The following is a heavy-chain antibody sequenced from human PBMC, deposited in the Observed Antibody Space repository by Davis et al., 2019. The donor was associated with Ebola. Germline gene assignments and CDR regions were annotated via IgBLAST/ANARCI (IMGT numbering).Heavy chain of an antibody. Sequence: ASVKVSCKASGYDFKSYGISWVRQAPGQGLEWMGWISGYNGNTKYVQNFQGRVTITTDTSTSTVYMELRSLRSDDTAVYYCARHRCSFSSCHDNYYYMDVWGKGTSVNVSS. D-gene: IGHD6-13*01. CDR3: ARHRCSFSSCHDNYYYMDV. J-gene: IGHJ6*03. CDR1: GYDFKSYG. V-gene: IGHV1-18*01. CDR2: ISGYNGNT.